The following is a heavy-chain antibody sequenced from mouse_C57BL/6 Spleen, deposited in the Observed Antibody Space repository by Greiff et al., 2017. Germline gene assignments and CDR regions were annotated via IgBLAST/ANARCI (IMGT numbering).Heavy chain of an antibody. Sequence: VKLVESGPGLVQPSQSLSITCTVSGFSLTSYGVHWVRQSPGKGLEWLGVIWRGGSTDYNAAFMSRLSITKDNSKSQVFFKMNSLQADDTAIYYCATQKRGTNYGLDYWGHGTTLTVSS. CDR1: GFSLTSYG. J-gene: IGHJ2*01. CDR2: IWRGGST. D-gene: IGHD1-1*02. CDR3: ATQKRGTNYGLDY. V-gene: IGHV2-5*01.